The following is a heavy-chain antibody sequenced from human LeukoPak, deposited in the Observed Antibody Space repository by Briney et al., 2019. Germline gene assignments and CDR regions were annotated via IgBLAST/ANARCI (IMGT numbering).Heavy chain of an antibody. CDR3: ARLTVGALIWFDP. D-gene: IGHD1-26*01. CDR2: TYHSGTT. J-gene: IGHJ5*02. Sequence: SETLSLTCNVSGYSISSGYYWGWIRQPPGKGLEWIGSTYHSGTTYKNPSLKSRVTTSVDTSKNQFTLSLSSVTASDTAVYYCARLTVGALIWFDPWGQGTLVSVSS. CDR1: GYSISSGYY. V-gene: IGHV4-38-2*02.